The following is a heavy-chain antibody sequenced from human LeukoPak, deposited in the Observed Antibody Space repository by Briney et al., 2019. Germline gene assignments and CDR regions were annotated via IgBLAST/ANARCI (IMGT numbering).Heavy chain of an antibody. Sequence: ASVKVSCKASGYTFTGYYMHWVRQAPGQGLEWMGWINPNSGGTNYLGRVTMTRDTSISTAYMELSRLRSDDTAVYYCARGPHWDPHFDYWGQGTLVTVSS. CDR3: ARGPHWDPHFDY. CDR2: INPNSGGT. D-gene: IGHD7-27*01. V-gene: IGHV1-2*02. J-gene: IGHJ4*02. CDR1: GYTFTGYY.